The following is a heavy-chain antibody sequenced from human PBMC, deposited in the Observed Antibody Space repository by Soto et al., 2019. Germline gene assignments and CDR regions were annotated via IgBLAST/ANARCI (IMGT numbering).Heavy chain of an antibody. J-gene: IGHJ5*02. CDR3: ARARVAPAQKWFDP. D-gene: IGHD2-2*01. CDR2: IIPIFGTA. V-gene: IGHV1-69*13. Sequence: SVKVSCKASGGTFSSYAISWVRQAPGQGLEWMGGIIPIFGTANYAQKFQGRVTITADESTSTAYMEQSSLRSEDTAVYYCARARVAPAQKWFDPWGQGTLVTVCS. CDR1: GGTFSSYA.